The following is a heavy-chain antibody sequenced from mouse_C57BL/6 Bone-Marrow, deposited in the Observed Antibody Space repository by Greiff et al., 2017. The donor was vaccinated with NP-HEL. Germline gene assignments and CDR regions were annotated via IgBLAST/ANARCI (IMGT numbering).Heavy chain of an antibody. J-gene: IGHJ2*01. Sequence: QVQLQQSGAELARPGASVKMSCKASGYTFTSYTMHWVKQRPGQGLEWIGYINPSSGYTKYNQKFKDKATLTADTSSNTAYLQLSSLTSEDTAIYYCARYGYDGYYFDYWGQGTTLTVSS. CDR2: INPSSGYT. D-gene: IGHD2-2*01. CDR3: ARYGYDGYYFDY. V-gene: IGHV1-4*01. CDR1: GYTFTSYT.